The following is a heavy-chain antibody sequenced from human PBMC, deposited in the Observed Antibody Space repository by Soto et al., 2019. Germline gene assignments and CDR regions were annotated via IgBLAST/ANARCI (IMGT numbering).Heavy chain of an antibody. CDR2: IYTRGST. Sequence: QVQLQESGPGLVKPSETLSLACPVSGASITNFYWSWIRQSARKGLEWIGRIYTRGSTDYNPSLKSRVIMSIDTSKNLVSLTLSSVTAADTAVYYCARGGAYYFDSWGQGILVTVSS. J-gene: IGHJ4*02. CDR1: GASITNFY. D-gene: IGHD3-16*01. V-gene: IGHV4-4*07. CDR3: ARGGAYYFDS.